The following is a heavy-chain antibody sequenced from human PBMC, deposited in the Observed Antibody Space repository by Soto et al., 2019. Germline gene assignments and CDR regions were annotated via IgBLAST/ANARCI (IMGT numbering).Heavy chain of an antibody. Sequence: QVQLQQWGAGLLKPSETPSLTCAIHGGSFGAYYWTWIRQPPGKGLEWIGEIDPSRSANYNPSLTSRVTISTDTAKNQFSLKLSSVTAADTAVYYCARGEGRYSSGPWGQGTLVTVSS. V-gene: IGHV4-34*01. CDR3: ARGEGRYSSGP. D-gene: IGHD6-19*01. J-gene: IGHJ5*02. CDR2: IDPSRSA. CDR1: GGSFGAYY.